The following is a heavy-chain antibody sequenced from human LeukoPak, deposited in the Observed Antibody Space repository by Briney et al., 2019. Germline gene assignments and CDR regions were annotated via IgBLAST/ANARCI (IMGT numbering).Heavy chain of an antibody. CDR2: ISGSGGST. CDR1: GFTFSSYG. D-gene: IGHD3-10*01. CDR3: GDLNGSGSLQSAFDI. Sequence: SGGSLRLSCAVSGFTFSSYGMSWVRQAPGKGLEWVSAISGSGGSTYYADSVKGRFTISRDNSKNTLYLQMNSLRAEDTAVYYCGDLNGSGSLQSAFDIWGQGTMVTVSS. J-gene: IGHJ3*02. V-gene: IGHV3-23*01.